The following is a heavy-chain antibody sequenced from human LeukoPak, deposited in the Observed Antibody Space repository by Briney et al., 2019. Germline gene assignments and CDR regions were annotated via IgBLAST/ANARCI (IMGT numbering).Heavy chain of an antibody. CDR3: ARDRPLSSGWSKGWFDP. D-gene: IGHD6-19*01. Sequence: GGSLRLSCAASGFTFSSYAMHWVRQAPGKGLEWVAVISYDGSNKYYADSVKGRFTISRDNSKNTLYLQMNSLRAEDTAVYCCARDRPLSSGWSKGWFDPWGQGTLVTVSS. CDR1: GFTFSSYA. V-gene: IGHV3-30*04. J-gene: IGHJ5*02. CDR2: ISYDGSNK.